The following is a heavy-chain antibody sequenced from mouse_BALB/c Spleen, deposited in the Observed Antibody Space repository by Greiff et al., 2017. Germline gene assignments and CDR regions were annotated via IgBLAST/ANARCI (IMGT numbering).Heavy chain of an antibody. CDR1: GYTFTSYW. CDR2: INPSTGYT. Sequence: VQLQQSGAELAKPGASVKMSCKASGYTFTSYWMHWVKQRPGQGLEWIGYINPSTGYTEYNQKFKDKATLTADKSSSTAYMQLSSLTSEDSAVYYCARDYYGSYLFDYWGQGTTRTVSS. V-gene: IGHV1-7*01. J-gene: IGHJ2*01. D-gene: IGHD2-1*01. CDR3: ARDYYGSYLFDY.